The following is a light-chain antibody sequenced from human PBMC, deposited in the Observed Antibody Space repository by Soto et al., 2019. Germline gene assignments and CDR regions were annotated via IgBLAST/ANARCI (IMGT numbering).Light chain of an antibody. Sequence: DIQMTQSPSTLSASVGDRVTTTCRASQSVSSWLAWYQQKPGKAPKLLIYKASSLESGVPSRFSGSGSGTDFTLTISSLQPEDFATYYCQQSYSTPRTFGQGTKVDIK. CDR2: KAS. V-gene: IGKV1-5*03. CDR1: QSVSSW. CDR3: QQSYSTPRT. J-gene: IGKJ1*01.